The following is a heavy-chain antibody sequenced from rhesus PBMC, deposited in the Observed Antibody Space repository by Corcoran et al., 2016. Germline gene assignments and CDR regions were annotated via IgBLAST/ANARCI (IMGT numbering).Heavy chain of an antibody. D-gene: IGHD5-42*01. CDR3: AGVGSSWSEWDTVGTEWYFDL. J-gene: IGHJ2*01. CDR1: GYSISSGYY. V-gene: IGHV4S14*01. Sequence: QVQLQESGPGLVKPSETLSLTCAVSGYSISSGYYWCWIRQPPGKGLEWIGSFYGSGGSNYLNPSLKSRVTLSVDTSKNQFSLKLSSVTAADTAVYYCAGVGSSWSEWDTVGTEWYFDLWGPDTPITISS. CDR2: FYGSGGSN.